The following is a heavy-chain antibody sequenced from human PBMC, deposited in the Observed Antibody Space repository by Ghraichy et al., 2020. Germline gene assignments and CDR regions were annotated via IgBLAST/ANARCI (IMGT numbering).Heavy chain of an antibody. V-gene: IGHV3-21*01. CDR3: ARDRDAVDTAMGYFDY. CDR2: ISSSSSYI. D-gene: IGHD5-18*01. CDR1: GFTFSSYS. J-gene: IGHJ4*02. Sequence: LSLTCAASGFTFSSYSMNWVRQAPGKGLEWVSSISSSSSYIYYADSVKGRFTISRDNAKNSLYLQMNSLRAEDTAVYYCARDRDAVDTAMGYFDYWGQGTLVTVSS.